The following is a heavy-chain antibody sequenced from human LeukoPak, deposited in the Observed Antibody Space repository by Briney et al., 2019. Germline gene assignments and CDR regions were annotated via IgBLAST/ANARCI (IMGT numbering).Heavy chain of an antibody. V-gene: IGHV4-38-2*02. D-gene: IGHD4-17*01. Sequence: SETLSLTCSVSGYSISSSYYWGWIRQPPGQGLEWIGSIYHSGNTYYNPSLKSRVTISVDTSKNQFSLKLNSVTAADTAVYYCARAGYGDSDFDYWGQGTLVTVSS. CDR2: IYHSGNT. CDR3: ARAGYGDSDFDY. CDR1: GYSISSSYY. J-gene: IGHJ4*02.